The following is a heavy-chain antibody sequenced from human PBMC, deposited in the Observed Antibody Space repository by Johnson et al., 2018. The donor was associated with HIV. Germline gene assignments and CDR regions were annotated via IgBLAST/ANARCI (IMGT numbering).Heavy chain of an antibody. D-gene: IGHD3-22*01. J-gene: IGHJ3*01. Sequence: VQLVESGGGLVQPGGSLRLSCAASGFTFSTYAMHWVRQAPGKGLEYVSAISRNGGSTYYANSVKGRFTISRDNSKNTLYLQMNSLRAEDTAVYYCARTRKYTSGPACAFDFWGQGTIVTVSS. CDR2: ISRNGGST. CDR1: GFTFSTYA. CDR3: ARTRKYTSGPACAFDF. V-gene: IGHV3-64*01.